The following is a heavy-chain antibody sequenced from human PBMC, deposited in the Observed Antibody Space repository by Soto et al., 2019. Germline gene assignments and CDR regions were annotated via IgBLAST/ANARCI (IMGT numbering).Heavy chain of an antibody. V-gene: IGHV3-74*01. CDR2: INSDGSST. Sequence: GGSLRLSCAASGFTFSSYWMHWVRQAPGKGLVWVSRINSDGSSTSYADSVKGRFTISRDNAKNTLYLQMNSLRAEDTAVYYCARPGYCSSTSCYVPIDYWGQGTLVTVSS. D-gene: IGHD2-2*03. J-gene: IGHJ4*02. CDR1: GFTFSSYW. CDR3: ARPGYCSSTSCYVPIDY.